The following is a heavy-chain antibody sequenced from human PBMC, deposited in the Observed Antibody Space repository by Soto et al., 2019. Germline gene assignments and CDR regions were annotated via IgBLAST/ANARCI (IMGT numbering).Heavy chain of an antibody. V-gene: IGHV4-31*03. J-gene: IGHJ4*02. D-gene: IGHD4-17*01. CDR2: IYYSGST. CDR1: GGSISSGGYY. Sequence: QVQLQESGPGLVKPSQTLSLTCTVSGGSISSGGYYWSWIRQHPGKGLEWIGYIYYSGSTYYNPSLKSRVTISVDTSKNQFSLKLRSVTAADTAVYYCAGSSERLRDTYFDYWGQGTLVTVSS. CDR3: AGSSERLRDTYFDY.